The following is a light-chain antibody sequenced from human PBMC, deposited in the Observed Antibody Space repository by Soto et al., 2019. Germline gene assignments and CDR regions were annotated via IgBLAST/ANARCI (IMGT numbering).Light chain of an antibody. CDR2: AAS. J-gene: IGKJ4*01. CDR1: QGIRTD. Sequence: DIQMGQSPTSLSASVGDNVTITCRASQGIRTDLAWYQQKPGKAPKCLIYAASRLQSGFPSRLSGSGSGPDFTHTINSPQPEDFASYYCLHHNGYPLTFGGGTTVEIK. CDR3: LHHNGYPLT. V-gene: IGKV1-17*01.